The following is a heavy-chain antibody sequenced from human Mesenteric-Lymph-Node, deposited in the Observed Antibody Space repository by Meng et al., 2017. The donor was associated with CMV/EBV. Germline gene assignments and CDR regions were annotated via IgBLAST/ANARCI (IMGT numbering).Heavy chain of an antibody. Sequence: GESLKISCVASGFTFSDYYMNYIRQAPGKGLEWVAYISSDGTTIFYADSVKDRFTISRDNAKNSLFLQMDNLRVEDTAIYYCARENHIVSDSWGQGTLVTVSS. J-gene: IGHJ4*02. CDR2: ISSDGTTI. V-gene: IGHV3-11*01. D-gene: IGHD2-21*01. CDR1: GFTFSDYY. CDR3: ARENHIVSDS.